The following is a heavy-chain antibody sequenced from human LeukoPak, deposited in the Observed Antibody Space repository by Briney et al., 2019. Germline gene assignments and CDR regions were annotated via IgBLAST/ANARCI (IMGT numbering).Heavy chain of an antibody. Sequence: GGSLRLSCAASGVTFSTYWMHWVGQAPGKGLVWVPHINVDGSGATYADSVKGGFTISRDTAKNTLYLHMNSLRAEDTAVYSCARATRIYSSGWYYSFDYWGQGTLVTVSS. V-gene: IGHV3-74*01. CDR1: GVTFSTYW. D-gene: IGHD6-19*01. CDR3: ARATRIYSSGWYYSFDY. CDR2: INVDGSGA. J-gene: IGHJ4*02.